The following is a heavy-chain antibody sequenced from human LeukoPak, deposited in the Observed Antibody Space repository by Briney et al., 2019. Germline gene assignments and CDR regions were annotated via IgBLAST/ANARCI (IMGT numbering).Heavy chain of an antibody. Sequence: GGSLRLSCAASGFTFSSHNMHWVRQAPGKGLEWVAAISYDGSKQLYADSVKGRFTISRDNSKNTLNLQMNSLRDEDTAVYYCAKDGARYLLTYYFEYWGQGTLVTVSS. V-gene: IGHV3-30*18. J-gene: IGHJ4*02. D-gene: IGHD3-9*01. CDR2: ISYDGSKQ. CDR1: GFTFSSHN. CDR3: AKDGARYLLTYYFEY.